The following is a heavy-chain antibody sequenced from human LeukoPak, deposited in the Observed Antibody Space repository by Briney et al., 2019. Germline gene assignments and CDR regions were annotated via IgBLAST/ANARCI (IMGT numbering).Heavy chain of an antibody. J-gene: IGHJ4*02. Sequence: GGSLRLSCAVSGFTFSGYSMNWVRQAPGKGLEWVSYISSSSNTIYYADVVKGRFTISRDNAKSSLYLQMNSLRDEDTAVYYCARVGGSYYDGDYWDQGTLVTVSS. V-gene: IGHV3-48*02. CDR2: ISSSSNTI. D-gene: IGHD1-26*01. CDR1: GFTFSGYS. CDR3: ARVGGSYYDGDY.